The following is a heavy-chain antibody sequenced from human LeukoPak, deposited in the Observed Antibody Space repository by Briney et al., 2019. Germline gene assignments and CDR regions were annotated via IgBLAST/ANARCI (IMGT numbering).Heavy chain of an antibody. V-gene: IGHV3-7*04. D-gene: IGHD6-13*01. CDR2: IKQDGSEK. Sequence: PGGSLRLSCAASGFTFSSYWMSWVRQAPGKGLEWVANIKQDGSEKNYVDSVKSRFAISRDNAKNSLYLQMNSLRGEDTAVYYCAREGIAAAGDHWGQGTLVTVSS. CDR3: AREGIAAAGDH. CDR1: GFTFSSYW. J-gene: IGHJ4*02.